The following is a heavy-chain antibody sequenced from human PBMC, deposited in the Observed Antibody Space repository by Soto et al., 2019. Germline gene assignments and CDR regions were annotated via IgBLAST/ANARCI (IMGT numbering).Heavy chain of an antibody. CDR3: ARSGSGSYCPYYYHYGMDV. D-gene: IGHD3-10*01. CDR1: GGSISSGGYS. CDR2: IYHSGST. J-gene: IGHJ6*02. Sequence: SETLSLTCAVSGGSISSGGYSWSWIRQPPGKGLEWIGYIYHSGSTYYNPSLKSRVTISVDTSKNQVSLKLSSVTAADTAVYYCARSGSGSYCPYYYHYGMDVWAQRTKVTVSS. V-gene: IGHV4-30-2*01.